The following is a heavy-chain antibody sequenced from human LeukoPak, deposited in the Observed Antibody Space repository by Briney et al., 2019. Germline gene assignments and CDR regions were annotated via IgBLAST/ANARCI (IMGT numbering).Heavy chain of an antibody. CDR3: ARRAYYCDSSGYGNDY. Sequence: GESLKISCKGYGYSFTTYWIGWVRQMPGKGLEWMGIIYPGDSDTRYSPSFQGQVTISADKSISTAYLQWSSLKASDTAMYYCARRAYYCDSSGYGNDYWGQGTLVTVSS. V-gene: IGHV5-51*01. CDR1: GYSFTTYW. D-gene: IGHD3-22*01. J-gene: IGHJ4*02. CDR2: IYPGDSDT.